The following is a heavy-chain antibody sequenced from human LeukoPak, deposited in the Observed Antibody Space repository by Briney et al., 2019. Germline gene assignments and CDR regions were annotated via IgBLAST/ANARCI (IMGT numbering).Heavy chain of an antibody. CDR3: TRGGGGDYGDNWFDP. CDR1: GFSFSNAW. CDR2: IKSKTDGGTT. D-gene: IGHD4-17*01. Sequence: PGGSLRLSCAASGFSFSNAWMSWVRQAPGKGLEWIGRIKSKTDGGTTEYAASVKGRFTISRDDSKSIAYLQMNSLKTEDTAVYYCTRGGGGDYGDNWFDPWGQGTLVTVSS. J-gene: IGHJ5*02. V-gene: IGHV3-15*01.